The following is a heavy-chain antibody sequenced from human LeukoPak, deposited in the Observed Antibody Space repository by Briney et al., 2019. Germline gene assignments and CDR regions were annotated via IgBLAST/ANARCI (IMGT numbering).Heavy chain of an antibody. D-gene: IGHD3-3*01. CDR1: GGSISSYY. CDR2: IYYSGST. CDR3: ATVLVGYYDFWSGYSGGYYFDY. J-gene: IGHJ4*02. Sequence: PSETLSLTCTVSGGSISSYYWSWIRQPPGKGLEWIGYIYYSGSTNYNPSLKSRVTISVDTSKNQFSLKLSPVTAADTAVYYCATVLVGYYDFWSGYSGGYYFDYWGQGTLVTVSS. V-gene: IGHV4-59*01.